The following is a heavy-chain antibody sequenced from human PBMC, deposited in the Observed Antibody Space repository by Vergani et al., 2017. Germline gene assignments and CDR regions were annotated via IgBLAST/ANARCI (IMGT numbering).Heavy chain of an antibody. Sequence: EVELVQSGPEMRKPGESLKISCKRSEYSFGNYWIGWGRQMPGKGLEWMRIIYPADSDTRYSPSFQGQVTISADKSISTAFLQWDSLKASDTALYYCARHTTYTDSWGQGTLVTVSS. J-gene: IGHJ4*02. V-gene: IGHV5-51*01. CDR1: EYSFGNYW. D-gene: IGHD1-1*01. CDR2: IYPADSDT. CDR3: ARHTTYTDS.